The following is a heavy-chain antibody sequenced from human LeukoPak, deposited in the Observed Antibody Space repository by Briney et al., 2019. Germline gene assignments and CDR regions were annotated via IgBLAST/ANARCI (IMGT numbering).Heavy chain of an antibody. CDR2: INPSGGST. J-gene: IGHJ6*02. Sequence: ASVKISCKASGYTFTSYYMHWVRQAPGQGLEWMGIINPSGGSTSYAQKFQGRVTMTRDTSTSTAYMELSSLRSEDTAVYYCAREVPETVSYYYGMDVWGQGTTVTVSS. V-gene: IGHV1-46*01. CDR1: GYTFTSYY. CDR3: AREVPETVSYYYGMDV. D-gene: IGHD4-17*01.